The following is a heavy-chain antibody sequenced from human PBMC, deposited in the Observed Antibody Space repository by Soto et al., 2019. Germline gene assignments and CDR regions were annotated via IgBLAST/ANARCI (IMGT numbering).Heavy chain of an antibody. J-gene: IGHJ4*02. CDR2: VSAYNGNT. V-gene: IGHV1-18*01. CDR3: ARGGQWDFLSDY. Sequence: ASVKVSCKASGYTFNSYGISWVRQAPGQGLEWMGWVSAYNGNTHYEQKLQGRVTLTTDTSTSTAYMELRSLRSDDTAVYFCARGGQWDFLSDYWGQGTLVTVSS. D-gene: IGHD1-26*01. CDR1: GYTFNSYG.